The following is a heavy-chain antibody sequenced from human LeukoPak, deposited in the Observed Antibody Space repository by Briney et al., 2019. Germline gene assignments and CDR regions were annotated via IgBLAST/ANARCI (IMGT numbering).Heavy chain of an antibody. D-gene: IGHD1-14*01. CDR1: GITFSSYG. J-gene: IGHJ3*02. Sequence: GGSLRLSCAASGITFSSYGMSWVRQAPGKGLEWVSSISSTGGTTYYADSVKGRFTISRDNSKNTLYLQMNSLRPEDTAVYYCARDPRRHRGAFDIWGQGTMVTVSS. CDR2: ISSTGGTT. V-gene: IGHV3-23*01. CDR3: ARDPRRHRGAFDI.